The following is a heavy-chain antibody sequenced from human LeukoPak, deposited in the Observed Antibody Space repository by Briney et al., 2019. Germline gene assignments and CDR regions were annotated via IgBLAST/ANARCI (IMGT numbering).Heavy chain of an antibody. CDR2: ISSSGSTT. CDR1: GFTFSSYG. Sequence: GGSLRLSCAASGFTFSSYGMHWVRQAPGKGLEWVSYISSSGSTTYYADSVKGRFTVSRDNSKDTLYLQMNDLRPDDTAIYYCAKRNTMVRGGPCFDYWGQGLLVTVSS. CDR3: AKRNTMVRGGPCFDY. J-gene: IGHJ4*02. V-gene: IGHV3-48*01. D-gene: IGHD3-10*01.